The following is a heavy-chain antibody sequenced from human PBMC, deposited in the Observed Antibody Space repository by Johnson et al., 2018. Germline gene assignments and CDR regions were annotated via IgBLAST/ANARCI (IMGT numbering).Heavy chain of an antibody. CDR2: IKQDGSEK. Sequence: VQLVQSGGGLVQPGGSLRLSCAASGFTFSSYWMSWVRQAPGKGLEWVANIKQDGSEKYYVDSLKGRFTISRDNARNSLYLQMNSLRAEDTAVYYCAKDQWLLSQHDAFDIWGQGTMVTVSS. CDR1: GFTFSSYW. J-gene: IGHJ3*02. CDR3: AKDQWLLSQHDAFDI. V-gene: IGHV3-7*01. D-gene: IGHD3-3*01.